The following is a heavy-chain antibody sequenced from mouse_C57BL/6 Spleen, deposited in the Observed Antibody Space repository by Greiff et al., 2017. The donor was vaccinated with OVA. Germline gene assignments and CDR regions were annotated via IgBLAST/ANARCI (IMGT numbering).Heavy chain of an antibody. CDR3: ARRGYGNYSFAY. CDR1: GYTFTSYW. D-gene: IGHD2-1*01. J-gene: IGHJ3*01. CDR2: IDPSDSYT. V-gene: IGHV1-50*01. Sequence: QVQLQQPGAELVKPGASVKLSCKASGYTFTSYWMQWVKQRPGQGLEWIGEIDPSDSYTNYNQKFKGKATLTVDTSSSTAYMQLSSLTSEDSAVYYCARRGYGNYSFAYWGQGTLVTVSA.